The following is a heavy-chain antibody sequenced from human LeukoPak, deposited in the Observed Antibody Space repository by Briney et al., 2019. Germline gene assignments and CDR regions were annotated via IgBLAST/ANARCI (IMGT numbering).Heavy chain of an antibody. CDR3: ARGPLYDSSGYSGMDV. J-gene: IGHJ6*02. CDR1: GFTFSSFA. V-gene: IGHV3-23*01. CDR2: ISGSGASI. Sequence: GGSLRLSCAASGFTFSSFAMSWVRQTPGKGLEWVSTISGSGASIYYADSVKGRFTISRDNAKNSLYLQMNSLRAEDTAVYYCARGPLYDSSGYSGMDVWGQGTTVTVSS. D-gene: IGHD3-22*01.